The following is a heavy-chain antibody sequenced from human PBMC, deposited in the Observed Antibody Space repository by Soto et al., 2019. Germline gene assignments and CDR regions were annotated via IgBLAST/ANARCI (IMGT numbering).Heavy chain of an antibody. J-gene: IGHJ5*02. V-gene: IGHV3-21*01. CDR1: GFTFSSYS. CDR2: ISSSSSYI. D-gene: IGHD3-10*01. CDR3: ARLVVRGVADP. Sequence: EVQLVESGGGLVKPGGSPRLSCAASGFTFSSYSMNWVRQAPGKGLEWVSSISSSSSYIYYADSVKGRFTISRDNAKNSLYLQMNSLRAEDTAVYYCARLVVRGVADPWGQGTLVTVSS.